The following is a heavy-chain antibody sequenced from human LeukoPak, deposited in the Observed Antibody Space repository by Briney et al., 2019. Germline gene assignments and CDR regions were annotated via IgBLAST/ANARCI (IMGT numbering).Heavy chain of an antibody. CDR1: GFTFSSYE. D-gene: IGHD3-22*01. Sequence: GGSLRLSCAASGFTFSSYEMNWVRQAPGEAPAWVARISSDGTSAVYADSVRGRFTVSRDNAKSTMFLQMDSLRAEDTAVYYCVRLTFYEGRGHYPDHWGQGTLVTVSS. V-gene: IGHV3-74*01. CDR2: ISSDGTSA. CDR3: VRLTFYEGRGHYPDH. J-gene: IGHJ4*02.